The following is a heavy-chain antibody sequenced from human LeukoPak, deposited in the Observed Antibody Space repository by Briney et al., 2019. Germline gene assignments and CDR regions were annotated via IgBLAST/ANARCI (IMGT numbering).Heavy chain of an antibody. CDR1: GGSISRYY. J-gene: IGHJ3*02. CDR3: MRVGYGSGNPPGGFDS. V-gene: IGHV4-59*01. D-gene: IGHD3-10*01. Sequence: SETLSLTCTISGGSISRYYWTWIRQPPGKGLEWIGYIYYSGSTKYNPSLKSRVTISLDTSKNQLSLKLSSVTAADTAVYYCMRVGYGSGNPPGGFDSWGQGTMVTVSS. CDR2: IYYSGST.